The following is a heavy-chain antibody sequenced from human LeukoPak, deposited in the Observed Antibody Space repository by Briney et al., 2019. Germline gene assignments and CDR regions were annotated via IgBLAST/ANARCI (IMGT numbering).Heavy chain of an antibody. J-gene: IGHJ3*02. V-gene: IGHV3-49*04. D-gene: IGHD3-9*01. Sequence: GGSLRPSCTASGFTFGDYAMSWVRQAPGKGREWVGFIRSKAYGGTTEYAASVKGRFTISRDDSKSIAYLQMNSLKTEDTAVYYCTRGYDILTGYYKDAFDIWGQGTMVTVSS. CDR2: IRSKAYGGTT. CDR1: GFTFGDYA. CDR3: TRGYDILTGYYKDAFDI.